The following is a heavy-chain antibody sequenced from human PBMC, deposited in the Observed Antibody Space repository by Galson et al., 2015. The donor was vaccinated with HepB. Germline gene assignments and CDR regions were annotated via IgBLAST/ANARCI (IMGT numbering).Heavy chain of an antibody. V-gene: IGHV3-30-3*01. Sequence: SLRLSCAASGFTFTSYALHWVRQAPGKGLEWVAVISYDENNKYYADSVKGRFTISRDNPKNTVYLQMDSLRPEDTALYYCARGRKTFYFDYWGRGTPVTVSS. CDR1: GFTFTSYA. CDR3: ARGRKTFYFDY. J-gene: IGHJ4*02. CDR2: ISYDENNK.